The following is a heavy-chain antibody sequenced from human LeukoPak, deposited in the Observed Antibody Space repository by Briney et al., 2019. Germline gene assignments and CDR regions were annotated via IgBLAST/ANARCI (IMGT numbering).Heavy chain of an antibody. CDR3: AKSQRGYYDHYFDY. CDR2: SSAGRP. D-gene: IGHD3-22*01. Sequence: GGSLRLSCAASGFTFRTYDMSWVRQAPGKGLEWVSSSSAGRPFYADSVKGRFTISRDDSTNMVYLQMNRLKVEDTAVYYCAKSQRGYYDHYFDYWGQGTLVTVSS. CDR1: GFTFRTYD. J-gene: IGHJ4*02. V-gene: IGHV3-23*01.